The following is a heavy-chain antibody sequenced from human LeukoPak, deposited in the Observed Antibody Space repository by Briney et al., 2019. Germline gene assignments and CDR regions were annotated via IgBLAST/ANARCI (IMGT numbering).Heavy chain of an antibody. J-gene: IGHJ3*02. CDR2: IGAGGTFT. V-gene: IGHV3-23*01. Sequence: GGSLRPSCSASGFTVSSTAMNWVRQAPGKGLEWVSGIGAGGTFTYYADSVQGRFTISRDNSKNTLFLQMNGLRAEDTAIYYCTKGGGDPRDTFDIWDQGTVVTISS. D-gene: IGHD3-16*01. CDR3: TKGGGDPRDTFDI. CDR1: GFTVSSTA.